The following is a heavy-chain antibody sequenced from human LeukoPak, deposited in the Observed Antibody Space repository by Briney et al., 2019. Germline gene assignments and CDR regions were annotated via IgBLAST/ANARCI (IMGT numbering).Heavy chain of an antibody. CDR1: GYTLTELS. CDR2: FDPEDGET. J-gene: IGHJ6*02. V-gene: IGHV1-24*01. D-gene: IGHD5-24*01. CDR3: ARVDGGLDL. Sequence: ASVKVSCKVSGYTLTELSMHWVRQAPGKGLEWMGGFDPEDGETIYAQKFQGRVTMTRDTSTSTAYMELSSLRSEDTAVYYCARVDGGLDLWGQGTTVTVSS.